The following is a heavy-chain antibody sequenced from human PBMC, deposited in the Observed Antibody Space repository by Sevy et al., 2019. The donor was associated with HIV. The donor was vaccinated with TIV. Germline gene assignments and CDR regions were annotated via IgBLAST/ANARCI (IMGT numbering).Heavy chain of an antibody. V-gene: IGHV3-13*01. CDR3: TRHGILPYGSGKAFDI. CDR1: GFIFSNYD. J-gene: IGHJ3*02. CDR2: IGTLADT. D-gene: IGHD3-10*01. Sequence: GESLKISCVGSGFIFSNYDMHWVRQRTGKGLEWVASIGTLADTFYPDSVKGRFTISRENAKNYLFLQMNDLRVGDTAVYFCTRHGILPYGSGKAFDIWGRGTTVTVSS.